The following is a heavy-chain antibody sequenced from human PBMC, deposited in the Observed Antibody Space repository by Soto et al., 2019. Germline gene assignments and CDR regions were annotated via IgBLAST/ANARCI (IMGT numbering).Heavy chain of an antibody. CDR2: IYYSGST. J-gene: IGHJ6*03. CDR1: GGSISSYY. V-gene: IGHV4-59*08. Sequence: SETLSLTCTVSGGSISSYYWSWIRQPPGKGLEWIGYIYYSGSTNYNPSLKSRVTISVDTSKNQFSLKLSSVTAADTAVYYCARHVTGTTWENYYYYMDVWGKGTTVTVSS. D-gene: IGHD1-7*01. CDR3: ARHVTGTTWENYYYYMDV.